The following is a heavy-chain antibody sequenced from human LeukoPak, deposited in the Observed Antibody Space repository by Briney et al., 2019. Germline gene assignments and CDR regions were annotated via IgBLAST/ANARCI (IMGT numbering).Heavy chain of an antibody. V-gene: IGHV3-21*04. CDR3: ARENRNYDILTGYYNPPGYYYYMDV. J-gene: IGHJ6*03. Sequence: GGSLRLSCAASGFIFTTYNIHCVRQAPGKGLEWVSSISFSATYIYYADSVKGRFTISRDNAKNSLYLQMNSLRAEDTAVYYCARENRNYDILTGYYNPPGYYYYMDVWGKGTTVTISS. CDR1: GFIFTTYN. CDR2: ISFSATYI. D-gene: IGHD3-9*01.